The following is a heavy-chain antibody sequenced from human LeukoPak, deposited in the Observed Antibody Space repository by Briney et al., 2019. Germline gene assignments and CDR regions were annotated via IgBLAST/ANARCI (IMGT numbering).Heavy chain of an antibody. D-gene: IGHD6-6*01. V-gene: IGHV4-34*01. J-gene: IGHJ4*02. CDR2: INHSGST. CDR1: GGSFSGYY. CDR3: ATLYSSSSPVGY. Sequence: KPSETLSLTCAVYGGSFSGYYWSWIRQPPGKGLEWIGEINHSGSTNYNPSLKSRVTISVDTSKNQFSLKLSSVTAADTAVYYCATLYSSSSPVGYWGQGTLVTVSS.